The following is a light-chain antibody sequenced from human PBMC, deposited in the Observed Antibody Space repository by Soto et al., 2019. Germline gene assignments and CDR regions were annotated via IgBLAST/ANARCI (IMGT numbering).Light chain of an antibody. J-gene: IGLJ2*01. CDR1: SSDVGGYNY. CDR2: EVS. V-gene: IGLV2-14*01. CDR3: SSYTSSSTVV. Sequence: QSVLTQPASVSGSTGQSITISCTGTSSDVGGYNYVSWYQQHPGKAPKLMIYEVSNRPSGVSNRFSGSKSGNTASLTISVLQAEDEAAYYCSSYTSSSTVVFGGVTELTVL.